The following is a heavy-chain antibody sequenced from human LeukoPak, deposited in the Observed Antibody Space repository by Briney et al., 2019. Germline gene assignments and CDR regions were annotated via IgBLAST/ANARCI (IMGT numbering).Heavy chain of an antibody. J-gene: IGHJ3*01. CDR2: ISFDGSIE. V-gene: IGHV3-30*18. CDR1: GFTFSSYG. Sequence: PRRSLRLSCAASGFTFSSYGTHWVRQTPGKGLEWVALISFDGSIEYYVDSVKGRFTISRDNSKNTLFLQMNSLRPEDTAVYYCAKDSDIAVAGSDDALDVWGQGSMVTVSS. D-gene: IGHD6-19*01. CDR3: AKDSDIAVAGSDDALDV.